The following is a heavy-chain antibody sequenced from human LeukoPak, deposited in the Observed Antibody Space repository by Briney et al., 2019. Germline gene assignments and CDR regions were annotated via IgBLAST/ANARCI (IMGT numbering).Heavy chain of an antibody. CDR1: GFTFSTYW. D-gene: IGHD3-3*01. V-gene: IGHV3-7*01. J-gene: IGHJ4*02. CDR3: ARAPREWLLGYYFDY. Sequence: GGSLRLSCAASGFTFSTYWMSWVRQAPGKGLEWVANVKYDGSEKYYVDSVNGRFTISRDNAKNSLYLQMNSLRAEDTAVYYCARAPREWLLGYYFDYWGQGTLVNVSS. CDR2: VKYDGSEK.